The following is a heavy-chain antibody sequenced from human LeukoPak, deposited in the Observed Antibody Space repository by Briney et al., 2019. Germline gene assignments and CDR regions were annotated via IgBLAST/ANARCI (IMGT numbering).Heavy chain of an antibody. CDR3: AGSPRYSGSYYSGDSYYFDY. J-gene: IGHJ4*02. CDR1: GYTFTSYY. V-gene: IGHV1-46*01. Sequence: ASVKVSCKASGYTFTSYYMHWVRQAPGQGLEWMGIINPSGGSTSYAQKFQGRVTMTRDTSTNTVYMELSSLRSEDTAVYYCAGSPRYSGSYYSGDSYYFDYWGQGTLVTVSS. CDR2: INPSGGST. D-gene: IGHD1-26*01.